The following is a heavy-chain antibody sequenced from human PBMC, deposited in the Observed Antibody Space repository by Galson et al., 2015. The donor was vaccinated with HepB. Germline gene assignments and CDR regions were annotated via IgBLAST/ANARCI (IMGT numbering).Heavy chain of an antibody. Sequence: SLRLSCAASGFTFSSYAMSWVRQAPGKGLEWVSAISGSGGSTYYADSVKGRFTISRDNSKNTLYLQMNSLRAEDTAVYYCAKDMARLLWFGATGLELGPDYWGQGTLVTVSS. CDR3: AKDMARLLWFGATGLELGPDY. D-gene: IGHD3-10*01. V-gene: IGHV3-23*01. J-gene: IGHJ4*02. CDR2: ISGSGGST. CDR1: GFTFSSYA.